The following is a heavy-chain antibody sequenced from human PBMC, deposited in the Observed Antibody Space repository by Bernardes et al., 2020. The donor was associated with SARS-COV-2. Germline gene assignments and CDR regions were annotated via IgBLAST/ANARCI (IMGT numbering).Heavy chain of an antibody. J-gene: IGHJ6*02. CDR1: GGSISSGSYY. CDR2: IYTSGST. D-gene: IGHD2-21*02. CDR3: ARADLVTGTYGMDV. Sequence: SETLSVTCTVSGGSISSGSYYWNWVRQPAGKGLEWIGRIYTSGSTNYNPSLKGRGTISIDRSKNQFSLKLTSVTAADTAVYYCARADLVTGTYGMDVWGQGTTVTVSS. V-gene: IGHV4-61*02.